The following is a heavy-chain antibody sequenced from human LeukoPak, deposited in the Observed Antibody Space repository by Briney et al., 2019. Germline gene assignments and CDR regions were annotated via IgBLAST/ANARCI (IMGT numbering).Heavy chain of an antibody. Sequence: SETLSLTCTVSGGSISSGGYYWSWIRQPPGKGLEWIGYIYHSGSTYYNPSLKSRVTISVDRSKNQFSLKLSSVTAADTAVYHYASVDTAMAFDYWGQGTLVTVSS. CDR2: IYHSGST. CDR3: ASVDTAMAFDY. D-gene: IGHD5-18*01. V-gene: IGHV4-30-2*01. CDR1: GGSISSGGYY. J-gene: IGHJ4*02.